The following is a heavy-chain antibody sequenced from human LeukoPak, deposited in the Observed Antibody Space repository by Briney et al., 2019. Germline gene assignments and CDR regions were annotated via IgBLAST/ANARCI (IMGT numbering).Heavy chain of an antibody. V-gene: IGHV1-69*05. D-gene: IGHD3/OR15-3a*01. CDR3: ARSRPGLVTRWFDP. CDR1: GGTFSSYA. J-gene: IGHJ5*02. Sequence: SVKVSCKASGGTFSSYAISWVRQAPGQGLEWMGGIIPIFGTANYAQKFQGRVTITTDESTSTAYMELSSLKSEDTAVYYCARSRPGLVTRWFDPWGQGTLVTVSS. CDR2: IIPIFGTA.